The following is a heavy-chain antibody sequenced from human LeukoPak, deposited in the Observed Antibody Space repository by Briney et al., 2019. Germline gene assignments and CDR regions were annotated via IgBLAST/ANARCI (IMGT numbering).Heavy chain of an antibody. J-gene: IGHJ4*02. CDR1: GFTFSDYF. V-gene: IGHV3-11*04. CDR3: ARDPMAWYGDPRGSRVDY. D-gene: IGHD4-17*01. Sequence: GGSLRLSCAASGFTFSDYFMTWIRQAPGQGLEWLSYISKSGGAEYYADSVKGRFTISRDNAKNSLYLQMNSLRAEDTAVYYCARDPMAWYGDPRGSRVDYWGQGTLVTVSS. CDR2: ISKSGGAE.